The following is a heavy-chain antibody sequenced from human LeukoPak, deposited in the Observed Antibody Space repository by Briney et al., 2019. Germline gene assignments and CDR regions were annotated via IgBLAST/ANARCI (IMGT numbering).Heavy chain of an antibody. CDR3: ATLITMVRGVTRDY. D-gene: IGHD3-10*01. V-gene: IGHV1-24*01. Sequence: ASVKVSCKVSGYTLTELSMHWVRQAPGKGLEWMGGFDPEDGETIYAQKFQGRVTMTEDTSTDTAYMELSSLRSEDTAVYYCATLITMVRGVTRDYWGQGTLVTVSS. CDR2: FDPEDGET. CDR1: GYTLTELS. J-gene: IGHJ4*02.